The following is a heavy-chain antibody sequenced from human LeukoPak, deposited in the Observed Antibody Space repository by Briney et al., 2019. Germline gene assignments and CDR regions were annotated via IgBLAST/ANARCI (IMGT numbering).Heavy chain of an antibody. CDR1: GGSVGSGSYY. CDR3: ARHGQSSDY. CDR2: IHTSGST. D-gene: IGHD3/OR15-3a*01. V-gene: IGHV4-61*02. J-gene: IGHJ4*02. Sequence: NPSETLSLTCTVSGGSVGSGSYYWDWIRQTAGKGLDWIGRIHTSGSTKYSPSLKSRLTILIDTSSNQVSLNLSSVTAADTAIYYCARHGQSSDYWGPGTVVTVSS.